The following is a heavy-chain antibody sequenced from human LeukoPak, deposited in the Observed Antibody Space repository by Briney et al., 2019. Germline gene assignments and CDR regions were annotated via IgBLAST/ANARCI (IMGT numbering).Heavy chain of an antibody. CDR2: IYTSGST. CDR1: GGSISSYY. J-gene: IGHJ6*03. CDR3: ARGRTAMVTHYYYMDV. V-gene: IGHV4-4*07. D-gene: IGHD5-18*01. Sequence: SETLSLTCTVSGGSISSYYWSWIRQPAGKGLEWIGCIYTSGSTNYNPSLKSRVTMSVDTSKNQFSLKLSSVTAADTAVYYCARGRTAMVTHYYYMDVWGKGTTVTVSS.